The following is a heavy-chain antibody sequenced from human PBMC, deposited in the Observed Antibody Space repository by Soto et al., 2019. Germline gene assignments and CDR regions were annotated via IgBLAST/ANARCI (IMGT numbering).Heavy chain of an antibody. V-gene: IGHV1-18*01. CDR2: ISAYNGNT. J-gene: IGHJ6*02. CDR1: GKKFRSWC. D-gene: IGHD5-18*01. Sequence: ASLRASCRASGKKFRSWCSPCDQQAPGQGLEWMGWISAYNGNTNYAQKLQGRVTMTTDTSTSTAYMELRSLRSDDTAVYYCARAVDTDMVFPPPYGMDVWGQGTTVTVSS. CDR3: ARAVDTDMVFPPPYGMDV.